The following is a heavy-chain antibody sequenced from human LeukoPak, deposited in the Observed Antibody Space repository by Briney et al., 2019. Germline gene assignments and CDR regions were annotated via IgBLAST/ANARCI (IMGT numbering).Heavy chain of an antibody. D-gene: IGHD1-26*01. V-gene: IGHV1-2*02. Sequence: ASVKVSCKASGYTFTGYYMHWVRQAPGQGLEWMGWINPNSGGTNYAQKSQGRVTMTRDTSISTAYMELSRLRSDDTAVYYCARAYSRYSGSYGVDYWGQGTLVTVSS. J-gene: IGHJ4*02. CDR1: GYTFTGYY. CDR2: INPNSGGT. CDR3: ARAYSRYSGSYGVDY.